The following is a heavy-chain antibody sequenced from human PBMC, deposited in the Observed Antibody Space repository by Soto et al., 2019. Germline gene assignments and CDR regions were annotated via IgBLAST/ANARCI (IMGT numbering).Heavy chain of an antibody. J-gene: IGHJ6*02. CDR2: ISAYNGNT. D-gene: IGHD1-1*01. CDR1: GYTFTSYG. Sequence: GASVKVSCKASGYTFTSYGISWVRPAPGQGLEWMGWISAYNGNTNYAQKLQGRVTMTTDTSTSTAYMELRSLRSDDTAVYYCARDAITGMANRETSYYYYGMDVWGQGTTVTV. CDR3: ARDAITGMANRETSYYYYGMDV. V-gene: IGHV1-18*01.